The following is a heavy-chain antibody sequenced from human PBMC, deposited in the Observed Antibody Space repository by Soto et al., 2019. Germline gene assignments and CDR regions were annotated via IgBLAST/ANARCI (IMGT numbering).Heavy chain of an antibody. CDR2: IYYSGST. CDR1: GGSISSYY. D-gene: IGHD3-16*01. CDR3: ARALWGRGNLFDP. J-gene: IGHJ5*02. Sequence: SATLSLTCTVSGGSISSYYWSWIRQPPGKGLEWIGYIYYSGSTNYNPSLKSRVTISVDTSKNQFSLKLSSVTAADTAVYYCARALWGRGNLFDPWGQGTLVTVSS. V-gene: IGHV4-59*01.